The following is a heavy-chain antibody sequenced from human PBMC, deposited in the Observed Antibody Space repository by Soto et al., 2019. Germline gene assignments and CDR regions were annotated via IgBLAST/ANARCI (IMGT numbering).Heavy chain of an antibody. CDR1: GGTFSSYA. CDR2: IIPIFGTA. J-gene: IGHJ3*02. CDR3: ARGPYYYDSSGQIEIDAFDI. D-gene: IGHD3-22*01. Sequence: SVKVSCKASGGTFSSYAISWVRQAPGQGLEWMGGIIPIFGTANYAQKFQGRVTITADESTSTAYMELSSLRSEDTAVYYCARGPYYYDSSGQIEIDAFDIWGQGTMVTVSS. V-gene: IGHV1-69*13.